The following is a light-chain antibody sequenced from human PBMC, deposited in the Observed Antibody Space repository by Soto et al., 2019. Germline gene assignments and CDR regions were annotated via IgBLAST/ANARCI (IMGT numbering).Light chain of an antibody. CDR1: QSISTW. CDR2: DAS. Sequence: DIQMTQSPSTLSASVGDRVTITCRASQSISTWLAWYQQKPGKAPNLLIYDASNLESGVPSRFSDSGSGTEFTLTINSLQPDDVATYYCQQYHTYWTFGQGTKV. CDR3: QQYHTYWT. J-gene: IGKJ1*01. V-gene: IGKV1-5*01.